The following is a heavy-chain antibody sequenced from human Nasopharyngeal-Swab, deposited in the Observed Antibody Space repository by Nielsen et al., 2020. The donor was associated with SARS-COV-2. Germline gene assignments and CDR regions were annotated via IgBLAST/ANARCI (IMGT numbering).Heavy chain of an antibody. D-gene: IGHD7-27*01. Sequence: GGSLRLSCASPGFTFSCHWMLWVPQAPGKGLVWVSLIKSDGSTTSYADSVKGRFTISRDNAKTTLYLQMNSLRAEDTSVYYCARDLGYNWLASWGQGTLVTVSS. CDR2: IKSDGSTT. J-gene: IGHJ5*01. CDR1: GFTFSCHW. CDR3: ARDLGYNWLAS. V-gene: IGHV3-74*01.